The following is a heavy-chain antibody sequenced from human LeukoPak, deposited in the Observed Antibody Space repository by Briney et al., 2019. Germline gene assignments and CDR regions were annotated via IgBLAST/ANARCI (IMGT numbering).Heavy chain of an antibody. D-gene: IGHD6-19*01. CDR1: GGSISSSSYY. CDR3: ASDGAVAGPYYFDY. Sequence: SETLSLTCTVSGGSISSSSYYWGWIRQPPGRGLEWIGSIYYSGSTYYNPSLKSRVTISVDTSKNQFSLKLSSVTAAGTAVYYCASDGAVAGPYYFDYWGQGTLVTVSS. V-gene: IGHV4-39*01. J-gene: IGHJ4*02. CDR2: IYYSGST.